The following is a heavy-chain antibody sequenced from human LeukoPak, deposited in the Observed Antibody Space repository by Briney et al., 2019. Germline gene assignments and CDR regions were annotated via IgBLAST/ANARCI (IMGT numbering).Heavy chain of an antibody. D-gene: IGHD3-3*01. J-gene: IGHJ4*02. Sequence: SETLSLTCTASGGSISSGSYYWSWIRQPAGKGLEWIGRIYTSGSTNYNPSLKSRVTISVDTSKNQFSLKLSSVTAADTAVYYCARASRGVVKFFDYWGQGTLVTVSS. CDR1: GGSISSGSYY. V-gene: IGHV4-61*02. CDR2: IYTSGST. CDR3: ARASRGVVKFFDY.